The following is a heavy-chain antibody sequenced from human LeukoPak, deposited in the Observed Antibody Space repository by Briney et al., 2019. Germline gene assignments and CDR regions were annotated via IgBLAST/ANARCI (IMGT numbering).Heavy chain of an antibody. Sequence: GGSLRLSCVASGFTFSNAWMSWVRQAPGKGLEWVGRIKSKTDGGTTDYAAPVKGRFTISRDDSKNTLYLQMNSLKTEDTAVYYCTTGYDYGDYLVYWGQGTLVTVSS. CDR2: IKSKTDGGTT. CDR1: GFTFSNAW. CDR3: TTGYDYGDYLVY. V-gene: IGHV3-15*01. J-gene: IGHJ4*02. D-gene: IGHD4-17*01.